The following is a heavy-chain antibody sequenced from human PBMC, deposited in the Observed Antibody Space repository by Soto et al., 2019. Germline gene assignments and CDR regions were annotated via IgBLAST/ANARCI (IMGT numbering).Heavy chain of an antibody. J-gene: IGHJ1*01. CDR1: GFTVSRTY. Sequence: PEGCLRRSCAVCGFTVSRTYLTWVSQAPGSGLEWVAILYTGTDTVYADSVKGRFTISRDSSKNTLYLQMHSLRAEDTAMYFCARSRDTGTYSGRFLGCRGQGSLVTVSS. CDR3: ARSRDTGTYSGRFLGC. CDR2: LYTGTDT. D-gene: IGHD1-26*01. V-gene: IGHV3-53*01.